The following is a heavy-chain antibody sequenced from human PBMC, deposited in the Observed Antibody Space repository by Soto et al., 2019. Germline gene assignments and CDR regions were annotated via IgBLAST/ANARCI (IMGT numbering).Heavy chain of an antibody. Sequence: QVHLVQSGAEVKKPGASVKVSCKASGYTFTSYDINWVRQVAGQGIEWRGWMNPNGGDTAYAQEFQGRVTMSRNTSITIAYMELSRLRPADTAVYYCARGLKMLRVFGLKTYYYYYMDVWGKGTTVTLSS. CDR2: MNPNGGDT. J-gene: IGHJ6*03. CDR3: ARGLKMLRVFGLKTYYYYYMDV. CDR1: GYTFTSYD. V-gene: IGHV1-8*01. D-gene: IGHD3-10*01.